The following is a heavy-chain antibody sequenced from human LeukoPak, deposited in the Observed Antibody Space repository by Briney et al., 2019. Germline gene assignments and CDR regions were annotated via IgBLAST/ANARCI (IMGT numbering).Heavy chain of an antibody. Sequence: VASVKVSCKASGYTFTSYGISWVRQAPGQGLEWMGWISAYNGNTNYAQKLQGRVTMTTDTSTSTAYMELWSLRSDDTAVYYCARDRAYYDILTGYYDLVYWGQGTLVTVSS. J-gene: IGHJ4*02. CDR3: ARDRAYYDILTGYYDLVY. V-gene: IGHV1-18*01. D-gene: IGHD3-9*01. CDR2: ISAYNGNT. CDR1: GYTFTSYG.